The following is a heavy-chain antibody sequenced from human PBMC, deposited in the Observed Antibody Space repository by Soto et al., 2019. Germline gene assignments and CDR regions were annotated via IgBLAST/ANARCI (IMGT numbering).Heavy chain of an antibody. D-gene: IGHD6-19*01. CDR3: ARDFSSGWYMDFFDY. CDR2: LWYDRSNK. V-gene: IGHV3-33*01. J-gene: IGHJ4*02. CDR1: GFTFSSYD. Sequence: QVQLVESGGGVVQPGRSLRLSCAASGFTFSSYDMHWDRQAPGKGPEWVAVLWYDRSNKYYADSVKGRFTISRDNSKITLYLPMNSLRAEDTAVYYYARDFSSGWYMDFFDYWGQGTLDTVS.